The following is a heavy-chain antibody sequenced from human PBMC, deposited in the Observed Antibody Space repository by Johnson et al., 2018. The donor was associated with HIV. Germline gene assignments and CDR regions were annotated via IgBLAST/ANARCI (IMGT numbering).Heavy chain of an antibody. CDR3: AKDQWSSSWTNDAFDI. J-gene: IGHJ3*02. Sequence: EVQLVESGGGLVQRGGSLRLSCIASGFTFSSYAMSWVRQAPGKGLEWVSEIGTAGDTYYPGSVKGRFTISRENARNSLYLHMNSLRAEDTAVYYCAKDQWSSSWTNDAFDIWGQGTMVSVSS. D-gene: IGHD6-13*01. CDR2: IGTAGDT. V-gene: IGHV3-13*01. CDR1: GFTFSSYA.